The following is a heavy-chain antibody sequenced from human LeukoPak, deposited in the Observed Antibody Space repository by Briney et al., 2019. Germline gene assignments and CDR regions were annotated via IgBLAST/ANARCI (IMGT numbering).Heavy chain of an antibody. D-gene: IGHD5-18*01. CDR2: MNPNSGNT. J-gene: IGHJ4*02. V-gene: IGHV1-8*03. CDR1: GYTFTSYD. Sequence: GASVKVSCKASGYTFTSYDINWVRQATGQGLEWMGWMNPNSGNTGYAQKFQGRVTITRNTSISTAYMELSSLRSEDTAVYYCARAHKTNTAMVQAPGYWGQGTLVTVSS. CDR3: ARAHKTNTAMVQAPGY.